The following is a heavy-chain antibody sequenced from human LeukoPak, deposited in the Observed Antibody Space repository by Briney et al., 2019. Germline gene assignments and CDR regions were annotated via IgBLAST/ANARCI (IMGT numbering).Heavy chain of an antibody. D-gene: IGHD4-17*01. CDR2: ISSDGTNK. V-gene: IGHV3-30-3*01. CDR3: ARDPVTTWGYFDY. Sequence: GGSLRLSCAASGFTFRNYAIHWVRQAPGKRLEWVAVISSDGTNKNYADSVKGRFTISRGKAKNTVYLQVNSLRSEDTAVYYCARDPVTTWGYFDYWGQGTLVTVSS. CDR1: GFTFRNYA. J-gene: IGHJ4*02.